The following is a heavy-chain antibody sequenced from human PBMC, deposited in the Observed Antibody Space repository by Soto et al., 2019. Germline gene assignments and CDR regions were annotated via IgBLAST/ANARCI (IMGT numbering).Heavy chain of an antibody. CDR1: GYSFTIYW. J-gene: IGHJ6*02. CDR3: ARHGPRVYYDNSDYYYYGMDV. V-gene: IGHV5-51*01. Sequence: ESLKLSCQGSGYSFTIYWIGWVRHMPGKGLEWLGIIYPGDSDTRYRPSFQGQVTISADKSIGTAYLQWGSLKASDTAMYYCARHGPRVYYDNSDYYYYGMDVWGQGTTVTVSS. D-gene: IGHD3-22*01. CDR2: IYPGDSDT.